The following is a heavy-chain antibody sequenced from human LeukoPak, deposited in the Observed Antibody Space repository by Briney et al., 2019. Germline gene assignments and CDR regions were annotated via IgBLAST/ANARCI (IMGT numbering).Heavy chain of an antibody. D-gene: IGHD3-9*01. CDR1: GYTFTSYD. CDR3: AREIRLRYFDWLLSPLVGAFDI. J-gene: IGHJ3*02. CDR2: ISAYNGNT. V-gene: IGHV1-18*01. Sequence: GASVKVSCKASGYTFTSYDISWVRQAPGQGLEWMGWISAYNGNTNYAQKLQGRVTMTTDTSTSTAYMELRSLRSDDTAVYYCAREIRLRYFDWLLSPLVGAFDIWGQGTMVTVSS.